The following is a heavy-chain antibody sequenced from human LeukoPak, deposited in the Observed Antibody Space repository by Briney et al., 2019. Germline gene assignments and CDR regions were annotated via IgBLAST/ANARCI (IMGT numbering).Heavy chain of an antibody. CDR2: IYYSGST. CDR1: GGSISSGSYY. J-gene: IGHJ5*02. Sequence: SQTLSLTCTVSGGSISSGSYYWSWIRQPAGKGLEWIGYIYYSGSTNYNPSLKSRVTISVDTSKNQFSLKLSSVTAADTAVYYCARRRGYYYNNWFDPWGQGTLVTVSS. CDR3: ARRRGYYYNNWFDP. D-gene: IGHD3-10*01. V-gene: IGHV4-61*10.